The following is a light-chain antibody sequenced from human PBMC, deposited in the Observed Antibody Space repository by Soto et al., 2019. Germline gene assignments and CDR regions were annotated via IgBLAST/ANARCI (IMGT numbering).Light chain of an antibody. CDR2: AAS. Sequence: DIQLTQSPSSLSASVGDRVTITCRASQNIDMYLSWYQQKPGRAPKLLIYAASTLQNGVPSRFSGSGSGTQFSLTISGLQPEDFATYYCQQSYSSPPLTFGAGTKVEIK. CDR3: QQSYSSPPLT. V-gene: IGKV1-39*01. J-gene: IGKJ4*01. CDR1: QNIDMY.